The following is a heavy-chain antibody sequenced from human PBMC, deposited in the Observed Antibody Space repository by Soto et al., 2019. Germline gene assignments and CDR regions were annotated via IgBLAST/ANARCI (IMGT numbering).Heavy chain of an antibody. D-gene: IGHD3-9*01. CDR2: IYSGGTT. CDR1: GFTVSSYY. Sequence: PGGSLRLSCAASGFTVSSYYVSWVRQAPGKGLEWVSVIYSGGTTYYANSVKGRFTISRDNSKNTLYLQLGSLRAEDMAVYYCARGPLDVLRYLGGAYYYYGMDVWGQGTTVTVSS. J-gene: IGHJ6*02. V-gene: IGHV3-53*05. CDR3: ARGPLDVLRYLGGAYYYYGMDV.